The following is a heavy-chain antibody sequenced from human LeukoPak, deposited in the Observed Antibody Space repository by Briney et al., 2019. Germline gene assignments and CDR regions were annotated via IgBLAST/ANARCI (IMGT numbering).Heavy chain of an antibody. CDR1: GFTFSSYG. V-gene: IGHV3-33*01. CDR2: IWYDGSNT. CDR3: PRDRRFGLDY. D-gene: IGHD3-10*01. J-gene: IGHJ4*02. Sequence: PGGCLRLSCAGSGFTFSSYGMGSVRQAPGKGRGWVAVIWYDGSNTTYADSVKGRFTTSRDNSKNPLYLQMNSLRAADTAVYYGPRDRRFGLDYWGQGTLVTVSS.